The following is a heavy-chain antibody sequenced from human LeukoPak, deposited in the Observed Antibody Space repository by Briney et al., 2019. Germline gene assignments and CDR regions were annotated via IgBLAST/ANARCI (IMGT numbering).Heavy chain of an antibody. CDR2: INPNSGGT. V-gene: IGHV1-2*02. CDR1: GYTFTDYY. Sequence: ASVHVSCKASGYTFTDYYMHWVRQAPGQGLEWMGWINPNSGGTHYAQKFQGRVTMTRDTSISTAYMELSRLRSDDTAVYYCARDISYCSSTSCYFRYGMDVWGQGTTVTVSS. J-gene: IGHJ6*02. CDR3: ARDISYCSSTSCYFRYGMDV. D-gene: IGHD2-2*01.